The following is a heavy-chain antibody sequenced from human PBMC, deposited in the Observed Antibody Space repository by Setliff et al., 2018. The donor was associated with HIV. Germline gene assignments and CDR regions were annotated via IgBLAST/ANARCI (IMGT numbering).Heavy chain of an antibody. J-gene: IGHJ2*01. CDR3: ARSARFFYASGSQRYFDL. V-gene: IGHV4-4*08. Sequence: PSETLSLTCSVSGGSISSYYWSWIRQPPGKGLEWIGYIYTSESSNYNPSLKSRVTFSVDTSKNQFSLKLSSVTAADTAVYYCARSARFFYASGSQRYFDLWGRGTLVTVSS. CDR1: GGSISSYY. CDR2: IYTSESS. D-gene: IGHD3-10*01.